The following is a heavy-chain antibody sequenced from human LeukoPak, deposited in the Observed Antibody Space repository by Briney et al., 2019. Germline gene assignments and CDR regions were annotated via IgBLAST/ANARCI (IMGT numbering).Heavy chain of an antibody. CDR1: GFTSSSYS. CDR2: ISSSSSYI. Sequence: GGSLRLSCAASGFTSSSYSMNWVRQAPGKGLEWVSSISSSSSYIYYADSVKGRFTISRDNAKNSLYLQMNSLRAEDTAVYYCARDPYDFWSGYPGNWFDPWGQGTLVTVSS. CDR3: ARDPYDFWSGYPGNWFDP. V-gene: IGHV3-21*01. J-gene: IGHJ5*02. D-gene: IGHD3-3*01.